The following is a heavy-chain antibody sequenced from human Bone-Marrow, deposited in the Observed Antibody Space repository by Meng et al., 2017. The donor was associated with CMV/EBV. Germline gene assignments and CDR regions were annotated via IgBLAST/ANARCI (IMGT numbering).Heavy chain of an antibody. Sequence: SVKVSCKASGGTFSSYAIIWVRQAPGQGLEWMGGIIPIFGKANTAQKFQGRVTITTDESTSTVYMELSRLRSEDTAVYYCAKGSGYYYGSGSYLDYWGQGTLVTVSS. D-gene: IGHD3-10*01. V-gene: IGHV1-69*05. CDR3: AKGSGYYYGSGSYLDY. CDR1: GGTFSSYA. CDR2: IIPIFGKA. J-gene: IGHJ4*02.